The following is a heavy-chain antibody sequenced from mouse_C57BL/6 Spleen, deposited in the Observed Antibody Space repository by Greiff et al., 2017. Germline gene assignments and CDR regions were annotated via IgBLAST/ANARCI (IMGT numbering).Heavy chain of an antibody. Sequence: QVQLQQPGAELVRPGSSVKLSCKASGYTFTSYWMDWVKQRPGQGLEWIGNIYPSDSETHYNQKFKDKATLTVDKSSSTAYMQLSSLTSEDSAVYYCARWGYYGNYVDYWGQGTTLTVSS. CDR1: GYTFTSYW. D-gene: IGHD2-1*01. CDR3: ARWGYYGNYVDY. CDR2: IYPSDSET. J-gene: IGHJ2*01. V-gene: IGHV1-61*01.